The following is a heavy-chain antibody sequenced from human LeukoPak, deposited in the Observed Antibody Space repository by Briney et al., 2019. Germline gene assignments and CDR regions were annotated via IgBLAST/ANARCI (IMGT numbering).Heavy chain of an antibody. CDR3: ARESGGGVAVAATRRTLNAFDI. CDR1: GFTFSSYG. V-gene: IGHV3-33*01. D-gene: IGHD2-15*01. J-gene: IGHJ3*02. CDR2: IWYDGSNK. Sequence: GRSLRLSCAASGFTFSSYGMHWVRQAPGKGLEWVAVIWYDGSNKYYADSVKGRFTISRDNSKNTLYLQMNSLRAEDTAVYYCARESGGGVAVAATRRTLNAFDIWGQGTMVTVSS.